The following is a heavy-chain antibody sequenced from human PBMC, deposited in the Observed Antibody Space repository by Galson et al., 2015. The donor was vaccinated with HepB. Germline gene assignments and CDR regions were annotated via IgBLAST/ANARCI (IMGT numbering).Heavy chain of an antibody. D-gene: IGHD2-2*01. CDR2: IYPGDSDT. CDR1: GYSFTNYW. CDR3: ARSLSGYCSSTSCYGDY. V-gene: IGHV5-51*01. Sequence: QSGAEVKKPGESLKISCKGSGYSFTNYWIGWVRQMPGKGLEWMGIIYPGDSDTRYSPSFQGQVTISADKSISTAYLQWSSLKASDTAMYYCARSLSGYCSSTSCYGDYWGQGTLVTVSS. J-gene: IGHJ4*02.